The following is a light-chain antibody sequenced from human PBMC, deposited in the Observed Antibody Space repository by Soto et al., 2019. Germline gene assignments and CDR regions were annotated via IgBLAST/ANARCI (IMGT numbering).Light chain of an antibody. V-gene: IGLV8-61*01. Sequence: VVIQEPSFSVSPGGTVTLTCGLSSGSVSTSYYPSWYQQTPGQAPRTLIYSTNTRSSGVPDRFSGSILGNKAALTITGAQADDESDYYCVLYMGSGIWVFGGGTKLTVL. CDR2: STN. CDR3: VLYMGSGIWV. J-gene: IGLJ3*02. CDR1: SGSVSTSYY.